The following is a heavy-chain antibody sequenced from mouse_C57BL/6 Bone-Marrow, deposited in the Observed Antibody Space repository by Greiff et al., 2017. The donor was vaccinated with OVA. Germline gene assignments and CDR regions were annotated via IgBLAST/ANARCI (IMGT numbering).Heavy chain of an antibody. Sequence: VQLQQPGAELVKPGASVKVSCKASGYTFTSYWMHWVKQRPGQGLEWIGRIHPSDSDTNYNQKFKGKATLTVDKSSSTAYMQLSSLTSEDAAVYYCAMGLCSKGAMDYWGQGTSVTVSS. J-gene: IGHJ4*01. CDR3: AMGLCSKGAMDY. CDR2: IHPSDSDT. D-gene: IGHD6-5*01. V-gene: IGHV1-74*01. CDR1: GYTFTSYW.